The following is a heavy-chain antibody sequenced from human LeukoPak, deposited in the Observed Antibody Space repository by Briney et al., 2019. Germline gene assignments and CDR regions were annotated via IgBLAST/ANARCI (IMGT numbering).Heavy chain of an antibody. CDR2: IYYSGST. D-gene: IGHD3-22*01. CDR3: ARDYDSSGYYPD. V-gene: IGHV4-59*01. CDR1: GGSINRYY. J-gene: IGHJ4*02. Sequence: SETLTLTCTVSGGSINRYYWSWIRQPPGKGLEWIGYIYYSGSTNYNPSLKSRVTISVDTSKNQFSLKLSSVTAADTAVYYCARDYDSSGYYPDWGQGTLVTVSS.